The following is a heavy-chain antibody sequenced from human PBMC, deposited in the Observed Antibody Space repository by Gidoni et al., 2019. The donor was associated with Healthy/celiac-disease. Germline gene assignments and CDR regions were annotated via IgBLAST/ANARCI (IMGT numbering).Heavy chain of an antibody. CDR3: ARLAIVENWFDP. CDR1: GGSISSSSYY. D-gene: IGHD3-22*01. CDR2: IYYSGST. V-gene: IGHV4-39*01. J-gene: IGHJ5*02. Sequence: QLQLQESVPGLVKPSETLSLACTVSGGSISSSSYYWGWIRQPPGKGLEWIGSIYYSGSTYYNPSLKSRVTISVDTSKNQFSLKLSSVTAADTAVYYCARLAIVENWFDPWGQGTLVTVSS.